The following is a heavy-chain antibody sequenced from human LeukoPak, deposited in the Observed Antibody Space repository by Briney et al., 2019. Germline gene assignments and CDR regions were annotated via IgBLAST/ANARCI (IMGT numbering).Heavy chain of an antibody. CDR1: GGSFSGYY. Sequence: SETLSLTCAVYGGSFSGYYWSWIRQPPGKGLEWIGEINHSGSTTSLKSRVTISVDTSKNQFSLQLNSVTPEDTAVYYCARNVRLGSGELSFAPFKNWFDPWGQGTLVTVSS. J-gene: IGHJ5*02. D-gene: IGHD3-16*02. CDR2: INHSGST. V-gene: IGHV4-34*01. CDR3: ARNVRLGSGELSFAPFKNWFDP.